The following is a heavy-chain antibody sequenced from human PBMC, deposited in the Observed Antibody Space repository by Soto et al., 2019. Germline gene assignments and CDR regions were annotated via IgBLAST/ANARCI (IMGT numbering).Heavy chain of an antibody. J-gene: IGHJ3*02. CDR1: GFTFSNAW. CDR3: TTDPPYCTNGVCDDAFDI. CDR2: IKSKTDGGTT. V-gene: IGHV3-15*01. Sequence: AGGSLRLSCAASGFTFSNAWMSWVRQAPGKGLEWVGRIKSKTDGGTTDYAAPVKGRFTISRDDSKNTLYLQMNSLKTEDTAVYYCTTDPPYCTNGVCDDAFDIWGQGTMVTVSS. D-gene: IGHD2-8*01.